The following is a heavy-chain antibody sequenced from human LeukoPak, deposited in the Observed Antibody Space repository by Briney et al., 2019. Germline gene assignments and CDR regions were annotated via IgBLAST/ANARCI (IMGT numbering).Heavy chain of an antibody. V-gene: IGHV4-4*07. CDR3: AANYYDSSGYQS. J-gene: IGHJ5*02. Sequence: SETLSLTCTVSGGSISSCYWSWIRQPAGKGLEWIGRIYTSGSTNYNPSLKSRVTMSVDTSKNQFSLKLSSVTAADTAVYYCAANYYDSSGYQSWGQGTLVTVSS. CDR2: IYTSGST. D-gene: IGHD3-22*01. CDR1: GGSISSCY.